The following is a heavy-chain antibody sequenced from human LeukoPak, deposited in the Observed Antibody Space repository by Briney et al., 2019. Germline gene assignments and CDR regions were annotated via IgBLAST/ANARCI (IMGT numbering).Heavy chain of an antibody. CDR1: GFTFRSYS. CDR3: ARDRGYYGPPPHY. J-gene: IGHJ4*02. V-gene: IGHV3-21*01. D-gene: IGHD3-22*01. CDR2: ISSSSSYI. Sequence: PGGSLRLSCAASGFTFRSYSMSWVRQAPGKGLEWVSSISSSSSYIYYADSVKGRFTIARDNAKNSLYLQMNSLRAEDTAVYYCARDRGYYGPPPHYWGQGTLVTVSS.